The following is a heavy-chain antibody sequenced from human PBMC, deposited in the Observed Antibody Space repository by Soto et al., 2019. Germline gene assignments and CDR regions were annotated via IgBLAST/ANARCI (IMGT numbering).Heavy chain of an antibody. CDR1: GYTFTSYG. V-gene: IGHV1-18*04. CDR3: ARGPHHAPKTYYYDSSGYYYDWFDP. J-gene: IGHJ5*02. CDR2: ISAYNGNT. Sequence: GASVKVSCKASGYTFTSYGISWVRQAPGRGLEWMGWISAYNGNTNYAQKLQGRVTMTTDTSTSTAYMELRSLRSDDTAVYYCARGPHHAPKTYYYDSSGYYYDWFDPWGQGTLVTVSS. D-gene: IGHD3-22*01.